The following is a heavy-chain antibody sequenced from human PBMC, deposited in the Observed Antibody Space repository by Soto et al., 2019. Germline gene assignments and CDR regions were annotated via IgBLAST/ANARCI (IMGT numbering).Heavy chain of an antibody. D-gene: IGHD6-6*01. V-gene: IGHV4-39*01. Sequence: SETLSLTCTVSGGSISSSSYYWGWIRQPPGKGLEWIGSIYYSGSTYYNPSLKSRVTISVDTSKNQFSLKLSSVTAADTAVYYCARAPYSSSSYLIDPWGQGTLVTVSS. CDR2: IYYSGST. CDR3: ARAPYSSSSYLIDP. CDR1: GGSISSSSYY. J-gene: IGHJ5*02.